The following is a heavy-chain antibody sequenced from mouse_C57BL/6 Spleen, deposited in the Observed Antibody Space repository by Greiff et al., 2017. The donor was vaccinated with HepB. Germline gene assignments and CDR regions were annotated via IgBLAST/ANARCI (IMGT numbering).Heavy chain of an antibody. Sequence: QVQLQQSDAELVKPGASVKISCKVSGYTFTDHTIHWMKQRPEQGLEWIGYIYPRDGSTKYNEKFKGKATLTADKSSSTAYMQLNSLTSEDSAVYFCASSYYSNYDYYAMDYWGQGTSVTVSS. V-gene: IGHV1-78*01. J-gene: IGHJ4*01. CDR2: IYPRDGST. D-gene: IGHD2-5*01. CDR3: ASSYYSNYDYYAMDY. CDR1: GYTFTDHT.